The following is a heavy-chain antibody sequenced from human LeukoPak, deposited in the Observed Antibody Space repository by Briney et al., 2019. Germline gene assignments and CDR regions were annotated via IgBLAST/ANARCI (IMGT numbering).Heavy chain of an antibody. D-gene: IGHD2-2*01. CDR3: ARDALSTVPAAMFPFGWFDP. J-gene: IGHJ5*02. CDR2: IIPILGIA. CDR1: GGTFSSYA. V-gene: IGHV1-69*04. Sequence: SVKVSCKASGGTFSSYAISWVRQAPGQGLEWMGRIIPILGIANYAQKFQGRVTITADKSTSTAYMELSSLRSEDTAVYYCARDALSTVPAAMFPFGWFDPWGRGTLVTVSS.